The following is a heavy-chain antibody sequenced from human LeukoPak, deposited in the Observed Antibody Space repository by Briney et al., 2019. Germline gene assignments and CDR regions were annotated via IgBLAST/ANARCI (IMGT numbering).Heavy chain of an antibody. V-gene: IGHV1-2*02. D-gene: IGHD3-3*01. CDR1: GYTFTGYY. CDR3: ARGERFLEWLSSPNGIDY. J-gene: IGHJ4*02. Sequence: GASVKVSCKASGYTFTGYYMHWVRQAPGQGLEWMGWINPNSGGTNYAQKFQGRVTMTRDTSISTAYMELSRLRSDDTAVYYCARGERFLEWLSSPNGIDYWGQGTLVTVSS. CDR2: INPNSGGT.